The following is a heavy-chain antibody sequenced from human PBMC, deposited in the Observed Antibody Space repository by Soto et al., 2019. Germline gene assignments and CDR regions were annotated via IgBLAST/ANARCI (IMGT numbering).Heavy chain of an antibody. J-gene: IGHJ5*02. V-gene: IGHV3-7*01. CDR3: AREIVGAQIHHPVHSWFDP. CDR2: IKQDGSEK. Sequence: EVQLVESEGGLVQPGGSLRLSCAASGFIFSSYWMSWVRQAPGKGLEWVANIKQDGSEKDYVDSVKGRFTISRDNAKNSLYLQMNSLRVEDTAVYHCAREIVGAQIHHPVHSWFDPWGQGTLVTVSS. D-gene: IGHD1-26*01. CDR1: GFIFSSYW.